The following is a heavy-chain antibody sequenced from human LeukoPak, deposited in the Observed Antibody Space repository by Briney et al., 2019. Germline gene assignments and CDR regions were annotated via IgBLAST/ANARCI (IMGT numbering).Heavy chain of an antibody. J-gene: IGHJ6*03. CDR3: ARSAAALGTYYYYYMDV. Sequence: PSETLSLTCTVSGGSISSYYWSWIRQPPGKELEWIGYIYYSGSTNYNPSLKSRVTISVDTSKNQFSLKLSSVTAADTAVYYCARSAAALGTYYYYYMDVWGKGTTVTVSS. CDR2: IYYSGST. D-gene: IGHD2-2*01. CDR1: GGSISSYY. V-gene: IGHV4-59*01.